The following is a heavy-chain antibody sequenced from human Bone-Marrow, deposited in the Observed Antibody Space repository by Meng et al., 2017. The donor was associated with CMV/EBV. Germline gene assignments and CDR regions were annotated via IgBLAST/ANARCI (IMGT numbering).Heavy chain of an antibody. V-gene: IGHV3-48*04. CDR2: ISSSSSTI. CDR3: ARDSVTAMAIDY. D-gene: IGHD5-18*01. Sequence: GESLNICWAASGFTFGNYSMNWVRQAPGKGLEWGSYISSSSSTIYYADSVKGRFTISRDNAKNSLYLQMNSLRAEDTAVYYCARDSVTAMAIDYWGQGTLVTVSS. J-gene: IGHJ4*02. CDR1: GFTFGNYS.